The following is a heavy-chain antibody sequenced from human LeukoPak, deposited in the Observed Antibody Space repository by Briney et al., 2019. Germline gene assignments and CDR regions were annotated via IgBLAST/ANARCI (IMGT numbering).Heavy chain of an antibody. Sequence: ASVKVSCTASGYTFTSYGMGWVRQAPGQGLEWMGWINPNSGGTNHAQKFQGRVTMTRDTSISTAYMELSRLRSDDTAVYYCARDRRESIAAAGTGDYWGQGTLVTVSS. CDR3: ARDRRESIAAAGTGDY. CDR1: GYTFTSYG. J-gene: IGHJ4*02. D-gene: IGHD6-13*01. CDR2: INPNSGGT. V-gene: IGHV1-2*02.